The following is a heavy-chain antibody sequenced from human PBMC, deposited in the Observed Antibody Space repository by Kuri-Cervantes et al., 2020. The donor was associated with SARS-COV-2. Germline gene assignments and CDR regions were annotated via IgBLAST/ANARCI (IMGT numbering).Heavy chain of an antibody. CDR2: IYYDGST. J-gene: IGHJ4*01. CDR3: ARASTSFDD. CDR1: GGSISSYY. V-gene: IGHV4-59*01. Sequence: GSLRLSCTVSGGSISSYYWSWIRQPPGKGLEWIGHIYYDGSTNYKTSLKGRVTISLDTSKNQFSLKVGSVTATDTAVYYCARASTSFDDWGHGTLVTVSS.